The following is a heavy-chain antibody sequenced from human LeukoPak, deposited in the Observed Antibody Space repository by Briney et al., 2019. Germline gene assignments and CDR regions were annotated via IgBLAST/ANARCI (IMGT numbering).Heavy chain of an antibody. Sequence: ASVKVSCKVSGYTLTELSMHWVRQAPGKGLEWMGGFDPEDGETIYAQNFQGRVTITRDTSASTAYMELSSLRSEDTAMYYCAREKGFRMGFDIWGQGTMVTVSS. CDR2: FDPEDGET. V-gene: IGHV1-24*01. CDR1: GYTLTELS. J-gene: IGHJ3*02. D-gene: IGHD1-14*01. CDR3: AREKGFRMGFDI.